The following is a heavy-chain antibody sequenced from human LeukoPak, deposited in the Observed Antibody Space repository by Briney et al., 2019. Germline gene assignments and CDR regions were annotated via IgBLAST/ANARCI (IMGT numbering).Heavy chain of an antibody. D-gene: IGHD6-13*01. CDR1: GFTFGDYA. CDR3: TRFVPVIAAAGTIDY. J-gene: IGHJ4*02. Sequence: GRSLRLSCTASGFTFGDYAMSWFRQAPGKGLEWVGFIISKAYGGTTEYAASVKGRFTISRDDSKSIAYLQMNSLKTEDTAVYYCTRFVPVIAAAGTIDYWGQGTLVTVSS. V-gene: IGHV3-49*03. CDR2: IISKAYGGTT.